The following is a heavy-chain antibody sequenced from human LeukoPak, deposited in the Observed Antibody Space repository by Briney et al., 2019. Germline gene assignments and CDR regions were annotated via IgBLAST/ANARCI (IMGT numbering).Heavy chain of an antibody. D-gene: IGHD3-10*01. CDR1: GYTFTSYH. CDR3: ARDYYGSGSYDI. CDR2: INPSGGST. V-gene: IGHV1-46*01. J-gene: IGHJ3*02. Sequence: ASVKVSCKASGYTFTSYHIHWVRQAPGQGLEWMGIINPSGGSTSYAQKFQGRVTMTRDMSTSTVYMELSSLRSEDTAVYYCARDYYGSGSYDIWGQGTMVTVSS.